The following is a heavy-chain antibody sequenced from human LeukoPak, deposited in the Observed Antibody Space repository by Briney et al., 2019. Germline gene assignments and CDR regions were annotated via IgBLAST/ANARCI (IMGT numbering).Heavy chain of an antibody. D-gene: IGHD3-22*01. CDR3: ARAQSDSSGYYYVGDY. J-gene: IGHJ4*02. V-gene: IGHV3-72*01. CDR2: TRKKAKGYTT. CDR1: GFSFSNYA. Sequence: GSLRLSCAASGFSFSNYAMDWVRQAPGQGLEWVARTRKKAKGYTTEYAASVKGRFTISRDDSKNSVDLQMDSLITEDTAVYYCARAQSDSSGYYYVGDYWGQGTLVTVSS.